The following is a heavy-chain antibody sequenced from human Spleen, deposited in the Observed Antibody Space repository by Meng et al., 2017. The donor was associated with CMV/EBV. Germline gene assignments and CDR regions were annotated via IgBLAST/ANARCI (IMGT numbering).Heavy chain of an antibody. CDR2: INHSGST. CDR1: GGSFSGYY. V-gene: IGHV4-34*01. J-gene: IGHJ5*02. D-gene: IGHD1-26*01. Sequence: VQLKPWGAVLLKSSESLSLPCGVYGGSFSGYYWSWIRQPPGKGLEWIGEINHSGSTNYNPSLKSRVTISVDTSKNQFSLKLSSVTAADTAVYYCAREPWFDPWGQGTLVTVSS. CDR3: AREPWFDP.